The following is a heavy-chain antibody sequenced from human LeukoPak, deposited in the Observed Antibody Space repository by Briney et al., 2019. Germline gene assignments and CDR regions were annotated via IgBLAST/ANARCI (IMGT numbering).Heavy chain of an antibody. V-gene: IGHV1-24*01. CDR1: GYTLTELS. CDR3: ASFDITSLDITMVRGVINDY. D-gene: IGHD3-10*01. Sequence: ASVKVSCKVSGYTLTELSMHWVRQAPGKGLEWMGGFDPEDGETIYAQKFQGRVTMTEDTSTDTAYMELSSLRSEDTAVYYCASFDITSLDITMVRGVINDYWGQGTLVTVSS. J-gene: IGHJ4*02. CDR2: FDPEDGET.